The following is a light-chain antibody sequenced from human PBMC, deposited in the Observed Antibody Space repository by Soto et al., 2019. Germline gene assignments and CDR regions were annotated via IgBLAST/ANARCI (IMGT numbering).Light chain of an antibody. CDR3: QSYDSSLSGYVV. V-gene: IGLV2-14*01. CDR2: EVS. CDR1: SSDVGGYNY. J-gene: IGLJ2*01. Sequence: QSVLTQPASVSGSPGQWITIPCTGTSSDVGGYNYVSWYQLHPGKAPKLIIYEVSNRPSGVPDRFSGSKSGTSASLAITGLQAEDEADYYCQSYDSSLSGYVVFGGGTKLTVL.